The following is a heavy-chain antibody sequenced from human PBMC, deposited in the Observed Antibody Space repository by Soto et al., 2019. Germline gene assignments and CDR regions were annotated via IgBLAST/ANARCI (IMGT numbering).Heavy chain of an antibody. D-gene: IGHD3-3*01. V-gene: IGHV1-69*01. CDR3: ASPLRWSGYYIAFDY. J-gene: IGHJ4*02. CDR2: IIPIFDTI. Sequence: QVQLLQSGAEVKKPGSSLKVSCKASGATFSSFAFSWVRQAPGQGLEWMGVIIPIFDTIKFARKCQGRVTLTADESTGTADMELDRLTSEATAVYYCASPLRWSGYYIAFDYCGQGTLVIVSS. CDR1: GATFSSFA.